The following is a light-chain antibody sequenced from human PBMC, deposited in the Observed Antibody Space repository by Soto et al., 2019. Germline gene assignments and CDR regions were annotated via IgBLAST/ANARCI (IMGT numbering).Light chain of an antibody. J-gene: IGKJ1*01. CDR1: QSVLYSSNNKNY. CDR3: QQYYSTPWT. CDR2: WAS. V-gene: IGKV4-1*01. Sequence: DIVMTQSPDSLAVSLGERATINCKSSQSVLYSSNNKNYLAWYQQKPGQPPKLLIYWASTRESGVPDRFSGRGSGTDFPLTISSLQAEDGAVYYCQQYYSTPWTFGQGTKVEIK.